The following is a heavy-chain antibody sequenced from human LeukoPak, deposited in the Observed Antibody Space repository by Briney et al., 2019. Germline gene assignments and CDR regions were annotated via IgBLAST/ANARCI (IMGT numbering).Heavy chain of an antibody. J-gene: IGHJ4*02. Sequence: GASVKVSCKASGYTFTSYAMNWVRQAPGQGLEWMGWINTNTGNPTYAQGFTGRFVFSLDTSVSTAYLQISSLKAEDTAVYYCARESYSSGWSAPDYWGQGTLVTVSS. CDR1: GYTFTSYA. D-gene: IGHD6-19*01. CDR3: ARESYSSGWSAPDY. V-gene: IGHV7-4-1*02. CDR2: INTNTGNP.